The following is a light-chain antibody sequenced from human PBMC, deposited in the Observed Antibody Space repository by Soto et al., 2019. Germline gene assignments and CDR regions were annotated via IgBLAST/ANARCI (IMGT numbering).Light chain of an antibody. J-gene: IGKJ1*01. CDR1: QSVRSN. Sequence: ENELKQSPVTMSLSPGERAALSCRASQSVRSNLAWYQHKPGQPPRLLIYDASIRATGIPGRFSGSGSETDFTLTISNLEPEDFAVYYCQQRDNWPWTFGQGAKVEIK. CDR2: DAS. CDR3: QQRDNWPWT. V-gene: IGKV3-11*01.